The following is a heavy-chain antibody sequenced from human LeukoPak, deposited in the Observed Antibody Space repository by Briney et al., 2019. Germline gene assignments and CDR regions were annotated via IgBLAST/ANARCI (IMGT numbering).Heavy chain of an antibody. CDR1: GFTFSSQS. CDR3: ARSWGKLDF. J-gene: IGHJ4*02. D-gene: IGHD7-27*01. V-gene: IGHV3-48*02. CDR2: VSGSSGTI. Sequence: GGSLRLSCAASGFTFSSQSMNWVHQAPGKGLEWISHVSGSSGTIQYADSVKGRFTVSRDNAKNSLYLQMNSLRDEDTAVYYCARSWGKLDFWGQGTLVTVSS.